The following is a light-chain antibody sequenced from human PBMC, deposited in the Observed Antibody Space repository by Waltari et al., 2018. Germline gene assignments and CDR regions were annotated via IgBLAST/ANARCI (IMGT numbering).Light chain of an antibody. CDR2: MAS. CDR3: QQYSSFST. J-gene: IGKJ2*01. Sequence: DLQVTPFASNLAGIVRSRVPISCRASQSVGTWLAWYQQKPGKAPKLLIYMASSLESGVPSRFSGSGSGREFTLTISSLQPDDFATYSCQQYSSFSTFGQGTKVDI. CDR1: QSVGTW. V-gene: IGKV1-5*03.